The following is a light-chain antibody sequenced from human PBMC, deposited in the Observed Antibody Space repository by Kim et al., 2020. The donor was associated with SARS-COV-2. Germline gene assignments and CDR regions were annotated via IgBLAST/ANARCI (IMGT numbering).Light chain of an antibody. V-gene: IGLV3-19*01. CDR2: GKN. CDR3: NSRDSSGNHLV. J-gene: IGLJ2*01. CDR1: SLRSYY. Sequence: SSELTQDPAVSVVLGQTVRITCQGDSLRSYYASWYQQKPGQAPLLVIYGKNNRPSGIPDRFSGSTSGNTASLTITGAQAEDEADYYCNSRDSSGNHLVFGGGTQLTVL.